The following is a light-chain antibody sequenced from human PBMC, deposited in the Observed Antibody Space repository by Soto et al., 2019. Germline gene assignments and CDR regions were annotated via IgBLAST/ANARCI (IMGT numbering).Light chain of an antibody. CDR2: DVN. CDR3: TSWTTSNPII. CDR1: SSDIGAYNF. J-gene: IGLJ2*01. Sequence: QSALPQPASVSGSPGQSITISCTGTSSDIGAYNFVSWYQQHSGQAPQLMLYDVNIRPSGVSNRFSGSKSGNAATLPISGLQAEDEAEYHCTSWTTSNPIIFGGGTQLT. V-gene: IGLV2-14*03.